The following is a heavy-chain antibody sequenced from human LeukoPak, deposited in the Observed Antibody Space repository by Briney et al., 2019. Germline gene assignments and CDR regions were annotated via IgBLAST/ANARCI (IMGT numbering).Heavy chain of an antibody. CDR2: INSSGNN. V-gene: IGHV4-4*07. D-gene: IGHD6-13*01. CDR3: AREGRASHSGY. Sequence: SETLSLTCSVSGGSISSYYWSWIRQSVGKGLEWIGRINSSGNNNYNPSLKSRVTMSVDMSKNQFSLKLTSVTAADTAVYYCAREGRASHSGYWGQGALVTVSS. J-gene: IGHJ4*02. CDR1: GGSISSYY.